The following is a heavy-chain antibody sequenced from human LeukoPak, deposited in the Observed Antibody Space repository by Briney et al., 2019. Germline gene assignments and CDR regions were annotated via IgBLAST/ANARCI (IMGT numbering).Heavy chain of an antibody. CDR2: ISSNGGST. CDR1: GFTFSSHA. CDR3: ATTTGDRGAFDI. J-gene: IGHJ3*02. D-gene: IGHD7-27*01. Sequence: PGGSLRLSCAASGFTFSSHAMHWVRQAPGKGLEYVSAISSNGGSTYYANSVKGRFTISRDNSKNTLYLQMGSLRAEDMAVYYCATTTGDRGAFDIWGQGTMVTVSS. V-gene: IGHV3-64*01.